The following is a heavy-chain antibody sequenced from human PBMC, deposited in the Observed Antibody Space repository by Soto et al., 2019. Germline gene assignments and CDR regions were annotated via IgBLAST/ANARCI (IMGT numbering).Heavy chain of an antibody. D-gene: IGHD6-13*01. CDR1: GGSISSNSYY. V-gene: IGHV4-39*01. CDR2: IYYSGST. Sequence: NPSETLSLTCTVSGGSISSNSYYWGWIRQPPGKGLEWIGRIYYSGSTYYNPSLKSRFTISVDTSKNQFSLKLSSVTAADTAVYYCASHGSSSWYFSWFDPWGRGTLVTVSS. J-gene: IGHJ5*02. CDR3: ASHGSSSWYFSWFDP.